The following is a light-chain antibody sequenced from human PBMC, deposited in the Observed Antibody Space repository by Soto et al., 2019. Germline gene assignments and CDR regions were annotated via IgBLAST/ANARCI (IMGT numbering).Light chain of an antibody. CDR1: QSVSVNS. CDR2: AAS. J-gene: IGKJ5*01. Sequence: EIVMTQSPATLSVSPGETATLSCRASQSVSVNSLAWYQQKGGQAPRLLIYAASTRATGVPDRFSGTGSGTDFALTISRLETDDSAVYYCQQRSNWPPTFGQGTRLEIK. CDR3: QQRSNWPPT. V-gene: IGKV3D-20*02.